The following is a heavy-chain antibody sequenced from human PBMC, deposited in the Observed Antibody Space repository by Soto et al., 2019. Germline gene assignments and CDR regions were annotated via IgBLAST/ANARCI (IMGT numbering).Heavy chain of an antibody. CDR2: IWYDGSNK. CDR3: ARDLRLYDSSGYPDY. Sequence: GGSLRLSCAASGFTFSSYGMHWVRQAPGKGLEWVAVIWYDGSNKYYADSVKGRFTISRDNSKNTLYLQMNSLRAEDTAVYYCARDLRLYDSSGYPDYWGQGTLVTVSS. V-gene: IGHV3-33*01. J-gene: IGHJ4*02. CDR1: GFTFSSYG. D-gene: IGHD3-22*01.